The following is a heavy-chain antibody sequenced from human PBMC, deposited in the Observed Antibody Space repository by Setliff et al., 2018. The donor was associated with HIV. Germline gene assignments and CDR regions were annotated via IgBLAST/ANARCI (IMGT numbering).Heavy chain of an antibody. CDR1: GGTFRSNA. J-gene: IGHJ3*01. Sequence: SVKVSCKASGGTFRSNAISWLRQAPGQGLECMGGIIPIFGTPNYAQKFQGRLTITADESTDTAYMELSSLRSEDTAVYYCARHAGHYDSSGYWYDAFDLWGQGTMVTVSS. CDR3: ARHAGHYDSSGYWYDAFDL. CDR2: IIPIFGTP. V-gene: IGHV1-69*13. D-gene: IGHD3-22*01.